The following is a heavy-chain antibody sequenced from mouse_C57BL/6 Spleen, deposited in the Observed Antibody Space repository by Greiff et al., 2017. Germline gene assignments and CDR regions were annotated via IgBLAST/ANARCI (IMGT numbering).Heavy chain of an antibody. J-gene: IGHJ3*01. CDR1: GYTFTSYW. CDR3: ARQGYAWFAY. D-gene: IGHD2-2*01. CDR2: IYPGSGGT. Sequence: QVQLQQPGAELVKPGASVKMSCKASGYTFTSYWITWVKQRPGQGLEWIGDIYPGSGGTKYNEKFKSKATLTVDTSSSTAYMQLRSLTSEDSAVYYCARQGYAWFAYWGQGTLVTVSA. V-gene: IGHV1-55*01.